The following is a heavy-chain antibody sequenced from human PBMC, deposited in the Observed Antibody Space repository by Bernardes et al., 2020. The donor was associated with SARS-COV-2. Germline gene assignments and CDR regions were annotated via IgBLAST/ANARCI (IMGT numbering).Heavy chain of an antibody. J-gene: IGHJ6*02. Sequence: GGSLRLSCSASGFTFSTYAMHWVRQAPGKGLEYVSGISHTGGVTHYAESVKGRFTISRDNARNTLYLQLSSLRAEDTAVYYCVKLSQAILGSLYYGMDVWGQGTTVTVSS. CDR2: ISHTGGVT. CDR3: VKLSQAILGSLYYGMDV. V-gene: IGHV3-64D*09. D-gene: IGHD2-2*01. CDR1: GFTFSTYA.